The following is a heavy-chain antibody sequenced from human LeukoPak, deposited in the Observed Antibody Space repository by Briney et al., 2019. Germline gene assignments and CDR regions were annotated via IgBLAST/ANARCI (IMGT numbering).Heavy chain of an antibody. CDR1: GYTFTSYD. CDR2: MNPNSGNT. D-gene: IGHD6-13*01. Sequence: ASVKVSCKASGYTFTSYDINWVRQATGQGLEWMGWMNPNSGNTGYAQKFQGRVTIIRNTSISTAYMELSSLRSEDTAVYYCARSGSSWYNLDYWGQGTLVTVSS. CDR3: ARSGSSWYNLDY. J-gene: IGHJ4*02. V-gene: IGHV1-8*03.